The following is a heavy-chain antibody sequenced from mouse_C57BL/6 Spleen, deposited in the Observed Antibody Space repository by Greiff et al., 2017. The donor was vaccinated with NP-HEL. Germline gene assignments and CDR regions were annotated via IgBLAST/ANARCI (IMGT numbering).Heavy chain of an antibody. CDR3: TTPYCYGSSQAWFAY. D-gene: IGHD1-1*01. CDR1: GFNIKDDY. Sequence: DVQLQESGAELVRPGASVKLSCTASGFNIKDDYMHWVKQRPEQGLEWIGWIDPENGDTEYASKFQGKATITADTSSNTAYLQLSSLTSEDTAVYYCTTPYCYGSSQAWFAYWGQGTLVTVSA. J-gene: IGHJ3*01. CDR2: IDPENGDT. V-gene: IGHV14-4*01.